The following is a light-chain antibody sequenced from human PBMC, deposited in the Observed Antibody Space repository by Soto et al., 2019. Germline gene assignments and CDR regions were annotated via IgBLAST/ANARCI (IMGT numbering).Light chain of an antibody. CDR2: DTS. CDR1: QGLTTN. CDR3: QQRSNWPT. Sequence: EIVLTQSPATLSLSPGERATLSCRASQGLTTNVAWYQQKPGQAPRLLIYDTSNRATGIPARFSGSGSGTDFTLTISSLEPEDFGVYYCQQRSNWPTFGQGTKVEIK. J-gene: IGKJ1*01. V-gene: IGKV3-11*01.